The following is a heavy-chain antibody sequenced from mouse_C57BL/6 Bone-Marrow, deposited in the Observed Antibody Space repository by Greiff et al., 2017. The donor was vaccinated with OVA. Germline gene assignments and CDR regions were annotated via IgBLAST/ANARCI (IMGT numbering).Heavy chain of an antibody. CDR2: INPSSGYT. CDR1: GYTFTSYT. J-gene: IGHJ2*01. V-gene: IGHV1-4*01. D-gene: IGHD4-1*01. CDR3: EINWVDY. Sequence: VMLVESGAELARPGASVKMSCKASGYTFTSYTMHWVQQRPGQGLEWIGYINPSSGYTKYNQKFKDKATLTADKSASKAYMQLSSLTSEDSAVYYCEINWVDYWGQGTTLTVSS.